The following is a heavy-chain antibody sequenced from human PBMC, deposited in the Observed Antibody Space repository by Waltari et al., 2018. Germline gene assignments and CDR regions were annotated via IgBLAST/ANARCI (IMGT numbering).Heavy chain of an antibody. V-gene: IGHV4-39*01. Sequence: QLQLQESGPGLVKPSETLSLTCTVSGGSLSSSSNYWGWIRQSPGKGLEWIGSIYYSGSTYYNPTLKSRVTISGDTSKNQFSLKLSSVTAADTAVYYCARHWKKSGYRFDPWGQGTLVTVSS. J-gene: IGHJ5*02. CDR3: ARHWKKSGYRFDP. CDR1: GGSLSSSSNY. CDR2: IYYSGST. D-gene: IGHD5-12*01.